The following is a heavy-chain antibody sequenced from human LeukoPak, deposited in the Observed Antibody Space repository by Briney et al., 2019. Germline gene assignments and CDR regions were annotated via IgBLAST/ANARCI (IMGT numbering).Heavy chain of an antibody. CDR3: ARGVTYCGGDCSLLYYYYGMDV. Sequence: PGGSLRLSCAASGFTFSSYAMHWVRQAPGKGLEWVAVISYDGSNKYYADSVKGRFTISRDNSKNTLYLQMNSLRAEDTAVYYCARGVTYCGGDCSLLYYYYGMDVRGQGTTVTVSS. J-gene: IGHJ6*02. CDR1: GFTFSSYA. CDR2: ISYDGSNK. V-gene: IGHV3-30-3*01. D-gene: IGHD2-21*02.